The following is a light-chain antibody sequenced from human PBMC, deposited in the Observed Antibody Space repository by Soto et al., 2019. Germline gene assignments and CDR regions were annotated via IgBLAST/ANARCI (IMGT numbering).Light chain of an antibody. CDR1: FSDVGGYHY. CDR3: SSYTSSSIV. J-gene: IGLJ1*01. CDR2: DVT. V-gene: IGLV2-14*01. Sequence: QSALTQPASVSGSPGQSITISCTGTFSDVGGYHYVSWYQQHPGKAPKLMIYDVTNRPSGVSNRFSGSKSGNSASLIISGLQAEDEADYYCSSYTSSSIVFGTGTKVTVL.